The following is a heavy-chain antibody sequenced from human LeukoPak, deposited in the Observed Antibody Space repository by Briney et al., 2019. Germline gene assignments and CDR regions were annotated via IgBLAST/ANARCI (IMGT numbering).Heavy chain of an antibody. V-gene: IGHV1-69*05. CDR1: GGTFSSYA. D-gene: IGHD7-27*01. Sequence: ASVKVSCKAFGGTFSSYAISWVRQAPGQGLEWMGGIIPIFGTANYAQKFQGRVRITTDESTSTAYMELSSLRSEDTAVYYCARDLTGDLDWFDPWGQGTLVTVSS. CDR2: IIPIFGTA. CDR3: ARDLTGDLDWFDP. J-gene: IGHJ5*02.